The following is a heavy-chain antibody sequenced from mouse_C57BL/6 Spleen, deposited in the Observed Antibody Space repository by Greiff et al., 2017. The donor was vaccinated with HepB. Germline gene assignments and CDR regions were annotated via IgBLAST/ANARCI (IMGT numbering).Heavy chain of an antibody. CDR1: GFTFSNYW. V-gene: IGHV6-3*01. J-gene: IGHJ3*01. CDR2: IRLKSDNYAT. CDR3: TGRDSSGYIFAY. D-gene: IGHD3-2*02. Sequence: EVKLMESGGGLVQPGGSMKLSCVASGFTFSNYWMNWVRQSPEKGLEWVAQIRLKSDNYATHYAESVKGRFTISRDDSKSSVYLQMNNLRAEDTGIYYCTGRDSSGYIFAYWGQGTLVTVSA.